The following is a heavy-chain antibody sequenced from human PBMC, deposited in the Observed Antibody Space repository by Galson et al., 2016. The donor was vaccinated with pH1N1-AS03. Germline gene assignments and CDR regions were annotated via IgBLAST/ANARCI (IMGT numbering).Heavy chain of an antibody. J-gene: IGHJ4*02. D-gene: IGHD3-22*01. CDR3: VRDDDSSGYYPDS. CDR1: GFTFSKYG. CDR2: IWNDGGTT. V-gene: IGHV3-33*01. Sequence: SLRLSCAASGFTFSKYGIHWLRQAPGKGLEWMAIIWNDGGTTHYADSVKGRFTISRDNSKNTLYLQMNSLRGEDTAVYYCVRDDDSSGYYPDSWGRGTLVTVSS.